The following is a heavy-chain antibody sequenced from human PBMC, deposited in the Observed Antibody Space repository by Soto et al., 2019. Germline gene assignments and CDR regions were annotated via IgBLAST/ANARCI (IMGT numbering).Heavy chain of an antibody. Sequence: ASVKVSCKASGYTFTNYGIGWVRQAPGQGLEWMGWISGYDGDRNYAQTLQGRVTVTADESTNTVYMELRSLRSDDTAVYYCARGGDGYNFGAVYWGQGTPVTVSS. D-gene: IGHD2-21*01. J-gene: IGHJ4*02. CDR1: GYTFTNYG. V-gene: IGHV1-18*01. CDR3: ARGGDGYNFGAVY. CDR2: ISGYDGDR.